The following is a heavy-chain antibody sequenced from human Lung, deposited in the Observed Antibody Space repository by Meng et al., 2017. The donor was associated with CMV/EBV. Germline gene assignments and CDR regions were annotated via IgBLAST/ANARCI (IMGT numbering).Heavy chain of an antibody. CDR3: TTVNWNYYDY. Sequence: SCAGSGFTISNAKISWVRQAPGKGLEWVARIKPTTEHETIDYAAPVEGRFTIPRDDSRNTVYLQMNSLKSEDTAVYFCTTVNWNYYDYWSQGTVVTVSS. CDR1: GFTISNAK. V-gene: IGHV3-15*01. CDR2: IKPTTEHETI. J-gene: IGHJ4*02. D-gene: IGHD1-1*01.